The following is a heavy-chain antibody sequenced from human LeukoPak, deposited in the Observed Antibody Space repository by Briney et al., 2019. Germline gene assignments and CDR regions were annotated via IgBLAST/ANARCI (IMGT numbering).Heavy chain of an antibody. CDR1: GGSISNSGYY. CDR2: VYYSGKT. J-gene: IGHJ4*02. Sequence: SETLSLTCTVSGGSISNSGYYWGWIRQPPGKGLEWIGSVYYSGKTNYNPSLKNRVTISVDTSKNQFSLKLRSVTAADAAVFYCARQGYADFSPRPFDYWGQGALVTVSS. CDR3: ARQGYADFSPRPFDY. D-gene: IGHD4-17*01. V-gene: IGHV4-39*01.